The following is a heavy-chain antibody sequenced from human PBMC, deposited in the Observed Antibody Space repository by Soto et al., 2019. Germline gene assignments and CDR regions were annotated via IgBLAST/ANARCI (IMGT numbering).Heavy chain of an antibody. CDR1: VFSLRDRTVS. Sequence: SSSTPVNPTHTLTLTCPVSVFSLRDRTVSVGWVRQPPGRALEWLALIYWDDDTRFTPSLQNRLTVTKDTSKNQVVLTMTSVDTPDTGSYVCAHREDCYVSNGSSTPYFEQWGTGTRGT. CDR2: IYWDDDT. CDR3: AHREDCYVSNGSSTPYFEQ. V-gene: IGHV2-5*02. D-gene: IGHD5-18*01. J-gene: IGHJ6*03.